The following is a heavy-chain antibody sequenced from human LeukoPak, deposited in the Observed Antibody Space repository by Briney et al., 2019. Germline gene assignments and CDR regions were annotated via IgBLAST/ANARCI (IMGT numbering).Heavy chain of an antibody. Sequence: PGRSLRLSCAASGFTFSSYGMHWVRQAPGKGLEWVAVISYDGSNKYYADSVKGRFTISRDNSKNTLYLQMNSLRAEDTAVYYCAKDRDGAFDIWAQGTMVTVSS. J-gene: IGHJ3*02. CDR2: ISYDGSNK. V-gene: IGHV3-30*18. D-gene: IGHD3-10*01. CDR1: GFTFSSYG. CDR3: AKDRDGAFDI.